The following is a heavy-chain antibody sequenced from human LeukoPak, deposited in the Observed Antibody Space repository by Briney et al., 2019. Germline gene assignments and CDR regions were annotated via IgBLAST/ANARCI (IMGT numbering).Heavy chain of an antibody. J-gene: IGHJ4*02. D-gene: IGHD2-15*01. CDR1: GGSISSSSYY. V-gene: IGHV4-39*07. CDR2: IYYSGST. Sequence: PSETLSLTCTVSGGSISSSSYYWGWIRQPPGKGLEWIGSIYYSGSTYYNPSLKSRVTISVDKSKNQFSLKLSSVTAADTAVYYCARDCSGGSCYGFDYWGQGTLVTVSS. CDR3: ARDCSGGSCYGFDY.